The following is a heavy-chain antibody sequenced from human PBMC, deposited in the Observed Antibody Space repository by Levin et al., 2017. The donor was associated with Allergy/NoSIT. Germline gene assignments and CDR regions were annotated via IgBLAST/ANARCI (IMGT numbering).Heavy chain of an antibody. CDR3: ARNFGSPDAFDI. V-gene: IGHV3-30-3*01. CDR1: GFTFSSYA. CDR2: ISYDGSNK. Sequence: GESLKISCAASGFTFSSYAMHWVRQAPGKGLEWVAVISYDGSNKYYADSVKGRFTISRDNSKNTLYLQMNSLRAEDTAVYYCARNFGSPDAFDIWGQGTMVTVSS. J-gene: IGHJ3*02. D-gene: IGHD1-26*01.